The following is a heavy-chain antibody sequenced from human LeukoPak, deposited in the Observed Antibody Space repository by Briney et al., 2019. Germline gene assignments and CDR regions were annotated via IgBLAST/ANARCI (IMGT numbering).Heavy chain of an antibody. CDR2: IIPIFGTA. V-gene: IGHV1-69*06. J-gene: IGHJ3*02. CDR3: ASLKGPSDAFDI. CDR1: GGTFSSYA. Sequence: ASVKVSCKASGGTFSSYAISWVRQAPGQGLEWMGGIIPIFGTANYAQKFQGRVTITADKSTSTAYMELSSLRSEDTAMYYCASLKGPSDAFDIWGQGTMVTVSS.